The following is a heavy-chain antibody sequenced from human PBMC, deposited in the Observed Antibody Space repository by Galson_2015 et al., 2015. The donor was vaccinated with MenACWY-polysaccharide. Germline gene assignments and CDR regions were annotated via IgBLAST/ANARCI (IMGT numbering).Heavy chain of an antibody. Sequence: SVKVSCKASGYTFTSYDINWVRQATGQGLEWMGWMNPNSGNTSYAQKFQGRVTMTRNTSISTAYMELSSLRSEDTAVYYCAREVGAEVRPSRYYSFYYYMGVWGKGTPVTVSS. CDR1: GYTFTSYD. D-gene: IGHD1-14*01. CDR3: AREVGAEVRPSRYYSFYYYMGV. CDR2: MNPNSGNT. V-gene: IGHV1-8*01. J-gene: IGHJ6*03.